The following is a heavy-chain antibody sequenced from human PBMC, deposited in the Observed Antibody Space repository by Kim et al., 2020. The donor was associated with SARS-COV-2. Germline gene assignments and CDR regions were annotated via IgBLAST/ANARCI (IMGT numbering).Heavy chain of an antibody. D-gene: IGHD3-10*01. J-gene: IGHJ4*02. CDR3: ARGGDLGGSFDY. Sequence: NTNPSPKSQVTIPVATSKNQFPLKLTSVTAADTAVYYCARGGDLGGSFDYWGQGTLVTVSS. V-gene: IGHV4-4*09.